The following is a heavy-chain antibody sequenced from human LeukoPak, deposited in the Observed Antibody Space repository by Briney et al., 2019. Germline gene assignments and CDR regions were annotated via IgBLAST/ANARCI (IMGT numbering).Heavy chain of an antibody. CDR3: ARDSDGLDY. V-gene: IGHV4-39*07. Sequence: GSLRLSCTVSGGSISSTSYYWGWIRQPPGKGLEWIGSIYYTGNTYYNPSLKSRVTISVDTSKNQFSLKLSSVTAADTAMYYCARDSDGLDYWGHGTLVTVSS. J-gene: IGHJ4*01. CDR1: GGSISSTSYY. D-gene: IGHD3-10*01. CDR2: IYYTGNT.